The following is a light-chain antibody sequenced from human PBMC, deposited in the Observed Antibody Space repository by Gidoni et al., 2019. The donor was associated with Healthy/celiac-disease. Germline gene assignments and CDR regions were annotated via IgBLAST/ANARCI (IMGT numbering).Light chain of an antibody. CDR3: QQYYSTRFT. Sequence: DIAMTQSPDSLAVSLGERATINCKSSQSVLYSSNNKNYLAWYQQKPGQPPKLLIYWASTRESGVPDRFSGSGSGTDFTLTISSLQAEDVAVYYCQQYYSTRFTFGPGTKVDIK. CDR1: QSVLYSSNNKNY. J-gene: IGKJ3*01. V-gene: IGKV4-1*01. CDR2: WAS.